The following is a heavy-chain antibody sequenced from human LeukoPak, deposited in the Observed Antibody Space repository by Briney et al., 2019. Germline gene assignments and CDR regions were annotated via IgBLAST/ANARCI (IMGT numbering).Heavy chain of an antibody. Sequence: ASVKVSCKVSRYTLTELSMHWVRQAPGKGLEWMGGFDPEDGETIYAQKFQGRVTMTEDTSTDTAYMELSSLRSEDTAVYYCATSTLFGSGYHYWGQGIVVTVSS. D-gene: IGHD3-9*01. CDR2: FDPEDGET. J-gene: IGHJ4*02. CDR3: ATSTLFGSGYHY. CDR1: RYTLTELS. V-gene: IGHV1-24*01.